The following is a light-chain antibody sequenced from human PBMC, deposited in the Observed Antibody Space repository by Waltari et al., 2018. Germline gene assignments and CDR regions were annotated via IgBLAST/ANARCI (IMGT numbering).Light chain of an antibody. CDR2: VNSDGIH. Sequence: LVLTQSPSASASLGASVKLTCSLPGEYRPYAIARHQQQPLKGPRYLMTVNSDGIHKKGDGISERFSGSSSDLDRYLIISRLQSDDEADYFCQTWGTGIQVFGSGTKLTVL. V-gene: IGLV4-69*01. J-gene: IGLJ3*02. CDR3: QTWGTGIQV. CDR1: GEYRPYA.